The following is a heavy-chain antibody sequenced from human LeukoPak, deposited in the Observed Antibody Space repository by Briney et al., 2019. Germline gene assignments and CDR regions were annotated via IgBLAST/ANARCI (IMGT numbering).Heavy chain of an antibody. J-gene: IGHJ4*02. CDR1: GFTFSSYS. CDR2: ISSSSSTI. Sequence: GGSLRLSCAASGFTFSSYSMNWVRQAPGKGLEWVSYISSSSSTIYYADSVKGRFTISRDNAKNSLYLQMNSLRAEDTAVYYCARGTYPQRLYGSGSYYNDYYFDYWGQGTLVTVSS. V-gene: IGHV3-48*01. D-gene: IGHD3-10*01. CDR3: ARGTYPQRLYGSGSYYNDYYFDY.